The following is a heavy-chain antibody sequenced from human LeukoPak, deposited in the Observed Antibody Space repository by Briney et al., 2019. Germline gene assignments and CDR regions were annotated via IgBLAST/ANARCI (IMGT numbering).Heavy chain of an antibody. J-gene: IGHJ4*02. Sequence: GGSLRLSCAASGFTFSSYSMNWVRQAPGKGLEWFSSISSSSYIYYADSVKGRFTISRDNAKNSLYLQMNSLRAEDTAVYYCARVSGYSGYDYSPLDYWGQGTLVTVSS. CDR2: ISSSSYI. D-gene: IGHD5-12*01. CDR1: GFTFSSYS. V-gene: IGHV3-21*01. CDR3: ARVSGYSGYDYSPLDY.